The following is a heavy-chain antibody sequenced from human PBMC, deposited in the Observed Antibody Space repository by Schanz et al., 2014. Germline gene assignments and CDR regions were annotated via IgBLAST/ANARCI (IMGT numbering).Heavy chain of an antibody. CDR2: IQHDGSRT. J-gene: IGHJ3*02. D-gene: IGHD7-27*01. CDR1: GFTFSSFG. V-gene: IGHV3-30*02. Sequence: QVQLVESGGGVVQPGGSLRLSCAASGFTFSSFGMHWVRQAPGKGLEWVAFIQHDGSRTYYTASLKGRVTISRDNSQNMVYVEMNSLRVEDTAVYYCARENLNWEAFDIWGQGTVVTVSS. CDR3: ARENLNWEAFDI.